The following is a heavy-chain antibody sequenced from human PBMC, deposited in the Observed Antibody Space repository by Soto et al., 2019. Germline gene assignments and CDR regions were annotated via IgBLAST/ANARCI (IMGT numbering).Heavy chain of an antibody. J-gene: IGHJ5*02. CDR3: ARHYSSGSRNWFEP. D-gene: IGHD6-19*01. CDR1: GGSINSSSYF. Sequence: QLQLQESGPGLVKPSETLSLTCSVSGGSINSSSYFWGWVRQRPGKGLEWVGSIYYSGSTYYNPSLRRRVTLSGDTSKNQFSLKLSSVAAADTAVFYCARHYSSGSRNWFEPWGQGALVTVSS. CDR2: IYYSGST. V-gene: IGHV4-39*01.